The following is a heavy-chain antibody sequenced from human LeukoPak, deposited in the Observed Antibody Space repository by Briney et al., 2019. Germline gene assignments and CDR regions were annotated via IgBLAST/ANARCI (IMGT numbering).Heavy chain of an antibody. CDR2: ISSSSSYI. CDR1: GFTFSSYG. V-gene: IGHV3-21*04. J-gene: IGHJ4*02. D-gene: IGHD4-23*01. CDR3: AKDLYGGNSGVFDY. Sequence: GGTLRLSCAAPGFTFSSYGMSWVRQAPGKGLEWVSSISSSSSYIYYADSVKGRFTISRDNAKNSLYLQMNSLRAEDMALYYCAKDLYGGNSGVFDYWGQGTLVTVSS.